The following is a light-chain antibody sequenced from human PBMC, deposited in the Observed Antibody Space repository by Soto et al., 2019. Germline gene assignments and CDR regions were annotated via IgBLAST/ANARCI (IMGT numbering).Light chain of an antibody. CDR2: GAS. CDR1: QSVNNDY. CDR3: QQYGSSPWT. J-gene: IGKJ1*01. Sequence: EIVLTQSPGTLSLSPGERADLTCRASQSVNNDYLAWYHQKPGRAPRLVIYGASKRATGIPDRFSGSGSGTDFTLTISRLEPEDFAVYYCQQYGSSPWTFGQGTNVEIK. V-gene: IGKV3-20*01.